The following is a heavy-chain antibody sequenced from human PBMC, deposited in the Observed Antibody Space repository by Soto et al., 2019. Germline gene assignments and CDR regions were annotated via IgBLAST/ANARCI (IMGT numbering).Heavy chain of an antibody. V-gene: IGHV4-59*01. CDR2: IHYNGNT. J-gene: IGHJ4*02. CDR1: GDSISVYF. Sequence: PSETLSLTCTVSGDSISVYFWSWVRQPPGKGLEWIGNIHYNGNTKYNPSLKSRVTMSVDTSKNQFSLRLISVTAADTAMYFCAREGNLGRWLQPLDFWGQGTLVTVSS. D-gene: IGHD5-12*01. CDR3: AREGNLGRWLQPLDF.